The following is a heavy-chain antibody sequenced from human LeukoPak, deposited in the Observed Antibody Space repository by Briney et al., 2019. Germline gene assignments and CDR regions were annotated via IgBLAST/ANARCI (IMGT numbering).Heavy chain of an antibody. D-gene: IGHD2-2*01. V-gene: IGHV3-30-3*01. CDR1: GFTFSSYA. Sequence: GGSLRLSCAASGFTFSSYAMHWVRQAPGEGLEWVAVISYDGSIKHYTDSVKGRFTISRDNSKNTLYLQMSSLRPEDTAVYYCASIFWGYCSSTSCYVDYWGQGTLASVSS. J-gene: IGHJ4*02. CDR3: ASIFWGYCSSTSCYVDY. CDR2: ISYDGSIK.